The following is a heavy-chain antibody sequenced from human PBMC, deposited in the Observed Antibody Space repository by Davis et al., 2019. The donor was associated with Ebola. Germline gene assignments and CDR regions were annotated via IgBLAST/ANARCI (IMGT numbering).Heavy chain of an antibody. V-gene: IGHV3-23*01. CDR3: ANSIMLTFGGVIVKGVDY. D-gene: IGHD3-16*02. CDR1: GFTFSSYA. J-gene: IGHJ4*02. Sequence: GESLKISCAASGFTFSSYAMSWVRQAPGKGLEWVSGISGSGGSTYYADSVKGRFTISSDNSKNTLYLQMNSLTAEETAVYYCANSIMLTFGGVIVKGVDYWGQGTLVTVSS. CDR2: ISGSGGST.